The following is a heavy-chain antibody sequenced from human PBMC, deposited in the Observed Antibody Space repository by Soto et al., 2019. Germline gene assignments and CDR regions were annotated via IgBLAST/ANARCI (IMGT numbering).Heavy chain of an antibody. CDR1: GFSVSINY. D-gene: IGHD4-17*01. V-gene: IGHV3-66*01. CDR3: AGDSTDGDFVDAFDV. CDR2: IYSGGTT. J-gene: IGHJ3*01. Sequence: ELQLVESGGGLVQPGGSLRLSCAASGFSVSINYVNWVRQAPGKGLEWVSVIYSGGTTHYADSVKGRFTISRDTSKNTLYLQMNSLRVEDTAVYYCAGDSTDGDFVDAFDVWGQVTMVTVSS.